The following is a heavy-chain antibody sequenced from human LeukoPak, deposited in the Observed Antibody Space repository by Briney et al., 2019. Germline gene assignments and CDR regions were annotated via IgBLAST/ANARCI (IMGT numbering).Heavy chain of an antibody. V-gene: IGHV1-18*01. D-gene: IGHD4-17*01. CDR1: GYTFSNYV. Sequence: ASVKVSCKTSGYTFSNYVLTWVRQAPGQGLEWMGRISTYTGNSNYAQKYQDRVTMTTDTSTSTAYMELRNLSSDDTAVYYCARTMTTLTTHGELDYWGQGTLVTVSS. CDR2: ISTYTGNS. CDR3: ARTMTTLTTHGELDY. J-gene: IGHJ4*02.